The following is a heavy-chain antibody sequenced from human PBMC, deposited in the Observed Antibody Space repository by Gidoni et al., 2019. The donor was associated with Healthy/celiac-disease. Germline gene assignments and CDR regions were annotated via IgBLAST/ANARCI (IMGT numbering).Heavy chain of an antibody. CDR2: IWYDGSNK. J-gene: IGHJ6*03. CDR3: ARAKQDHYDFWSGYPGYYYYMDV. CDR1: GFTFSSYG. D-gene: IGHD3-3*01. Sequence: QVQLVESGGGVVQPGRSLRLSCAASGFTFSSYGMHWVRQAPGKGLEWVAVIWYDGSNKYYADSVKGRFTISRDNSKNTLYLQMNSLRAEDTAVYYCARAKQDHYDFWSGYPGYYYYMDVWGKGTTVTVSS. V-gene: IGHV3-33*01.